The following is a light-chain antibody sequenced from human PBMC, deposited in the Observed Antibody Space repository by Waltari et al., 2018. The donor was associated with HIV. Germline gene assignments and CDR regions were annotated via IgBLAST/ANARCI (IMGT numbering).Light chain of an antibody. CDR2: DAS. CDR1: QDIGYY. Sequence: DIQMTQSPSSLSASVRDRVTITCQATQDIGYYLNWYQQNPGEAPRLLIYDASRLRPGVPSRFSGGGSGTDFTLTISSLQPEDIATYYCQQYHSQFTFGPGTKVHIK. V-gene: IGKV1-33*01. J-gene: IGKJ3*01. CDR3: QQYHSQFT.